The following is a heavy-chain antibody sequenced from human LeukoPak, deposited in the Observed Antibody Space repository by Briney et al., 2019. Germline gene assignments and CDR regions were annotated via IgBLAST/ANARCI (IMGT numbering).Heavy chain of an antibody. Sequence: SETLSLTCTVSGGSISSGSDYWGWIRQPPGKGLEWIGSIYYSGSTYYNPSLKSRVTISVDTSKNQFSLKLSSVTAADTAVYYCARCLSSSWLYYYYMDVWGKGTTVTISS. V-gene: IGHV4-39*07. CDR1: GGSISSGSDY. D-gene: IGHD6-13*01. J-gene: IGHJ6*03. CDR2: IYYSGST. CDR3: ARCLSSSWLYYYYMDV.